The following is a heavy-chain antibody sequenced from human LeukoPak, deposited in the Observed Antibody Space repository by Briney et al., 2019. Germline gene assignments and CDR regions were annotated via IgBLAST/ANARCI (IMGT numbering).Heavy chain of an antibody. CDR2: ISGSGGNT. D-gene: IGHD3-22*01. V-gene: IGHV3-23*01. Sequence: GGSLRLSCAASGFTFSSYAMSWVRQVPGKGLEWVSVISGSGGNTYYADSVKGRFTISRDNSKNTLYLQMNSLRAEDTAVYYCAKEVSYYDSSGSLDYWGQGALVTVSS. CDR1: GFTFSSYA. CDR3: AKEVSYYDSSGSLDY. J-gene: IGHJ4*02.